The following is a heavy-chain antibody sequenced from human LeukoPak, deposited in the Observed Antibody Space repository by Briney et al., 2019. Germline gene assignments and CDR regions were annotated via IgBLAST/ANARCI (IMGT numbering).Heavy chain of an antibody. Sequence: SVKVSCKASGGTFSSYAISWVRQAPGQGLEWMGRIIPILGIANYAQKFQGRVTITADKSTSTAYMELSSLRSEDTAVYYCARGYDFWSGYDAFDIWGQGTMVTVSS. J-gene: IGHJ3*02. CDR2: IIPILGIA. CDR1: GGTFSSYA. V-gene: IGHV1-69*04. D-gene: IGHD3-3*01. CDR3: ARGYDFWSGYDAFDI.